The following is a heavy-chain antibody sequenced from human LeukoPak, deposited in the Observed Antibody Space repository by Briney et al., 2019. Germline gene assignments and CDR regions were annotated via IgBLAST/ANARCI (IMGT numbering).Heavy chain of an antibody. Sequence: ASVKVSCKASGYTFTGYYMHWVRQAPGQGLEWMGWINPNSGGTNYAQKFQGRVTMTRDTSISTAYMELSRLRSDDTAVYYGARREVTIFGVGGSSFDPWGQGTLVTVSS. CDR3: ARREVTIFGVGGSSFDP. D-gene: IGHD3-3*01. J-gene: IGHJ5*02. CDR2: INPNSGGT. CDR1: GYTFTGYY. V-gene: IGHV1-2*02.